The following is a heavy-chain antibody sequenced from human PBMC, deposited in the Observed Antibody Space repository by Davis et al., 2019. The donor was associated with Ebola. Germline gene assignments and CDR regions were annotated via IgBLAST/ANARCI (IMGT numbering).Heavy chain of an antibody. Sequence: GGSLRLSCAASGFTFSDYYMSWIRQAPGKGLEWVAVISYDGSNKYYADSVKGRFTISRDNSKNTLYLQMNSLRAEDTAVYYCAREDAQGLYYYYGMDVWGQGTTVTVSS. V-gene: IGHV3-30-3*01. CDR3: AREDAQGLYYYYGMDV. J-gene: IGHJ6*02. CDR2: ISYDGSNK. CDR1: GFTFSDYY.